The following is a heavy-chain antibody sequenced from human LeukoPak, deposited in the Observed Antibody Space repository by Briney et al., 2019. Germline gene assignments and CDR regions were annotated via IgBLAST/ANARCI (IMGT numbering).Heavy chain of an antibody. J-gene: IGHJ4*02. Sequence: GASVKVSYKASGYTFTGYYMHWVRQAPGQGLEWMGWINPNSGGTNYAQKFQGWVTMTRDTSISTAYMELSRLRSDDTAVYYCARDLDRYFDWLRAYYFDYWGQGTLVTVSS. CDR1: GYTFTGYY. D-gene: IGHD3-9*01. V-gene: IGHV1-2*04. CDR2: INPNSGGT. CDR3: ARDLDRYFDWLRAYYFDY.